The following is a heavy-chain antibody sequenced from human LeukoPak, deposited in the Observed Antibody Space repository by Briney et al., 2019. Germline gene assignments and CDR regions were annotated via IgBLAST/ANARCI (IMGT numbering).Heavy chain of an antibody. J-gene: IGHJ4*02. V-gene: IGHV3-43D*03. Sequence: GTLRLSCAASGFTFDDYAMHWVRQAPGKGLEWVSLISWDGGSTYYADSVKGRFTISRDNSKNSLYLQMNSLRAEDTALYYCARHYYDSSGYYYGWGYFDYWGQGTLVTVSS. CDR1: GFTFDDYA. CDR2: ISWDGGST. D-gene: IGHD3-22*01. CDR3: ARHYYDSSGYYYGWGYFDY.